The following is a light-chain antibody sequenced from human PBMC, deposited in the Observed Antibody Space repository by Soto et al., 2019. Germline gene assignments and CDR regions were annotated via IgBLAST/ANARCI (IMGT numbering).Light chain of an antibody. Sequence: EIVMTQSPATLSVSPGERATLSCRASQSVSSNLAWYQQKPGQAPRLLIYGASSRATGIPDRFSGSGSGTDFTLTISRLEPEDFAVYYCQRYDISPFPFGQGTKLEIK. J-gene: IGKJ2*01. CDR2: GAS. V-gene: IGKV3-20*01. CDR3: QRYDISPFP. CDR1: QSVSSN.